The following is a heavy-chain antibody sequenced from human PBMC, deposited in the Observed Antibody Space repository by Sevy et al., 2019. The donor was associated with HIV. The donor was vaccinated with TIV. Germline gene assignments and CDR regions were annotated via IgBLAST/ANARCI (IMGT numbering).Heavy chain of an antibody. CDR1: GFTFSSYA. Sequence: GGSLRLSCAASGFTFSSYAMHWVRQAPGKGLEWVAVISYDGSNKYYADSVKGRFTISSDNSKNTPYLQMNSLRAEDTAVYYCARDELDCSGGSCYSRYAYWYFDLWGRGTLVTVSS. CDR2: ISYDGSNK. CDR3: ARDELDCSGGSCYSRYAYWYFDL. J-gene: IGHJ2*01. V-gene: IGHV3-30-3*01. D-gene: IGHD2-15*01.